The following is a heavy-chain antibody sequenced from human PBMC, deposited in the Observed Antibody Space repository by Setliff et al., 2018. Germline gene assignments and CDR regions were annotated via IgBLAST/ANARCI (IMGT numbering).Heavy chain of an antibody. D-gene: IGHD3-16*01. J-gene: IGHJ4*02. V-gene: IGHV4-61*05. CDR3: ARLRGASDY. CDR1: GGSITSSSYY. Sequence: PSETLSLTCTVSGGSITSSSYYWGWIRQPPGKRLEWIGYIYYSGSTNYNPSLESRVTISVDTSKNQFSLRLNSATAADTAVYYCARLRGASDYWGQGTLVTVSS. CDR2: IYYSGST.